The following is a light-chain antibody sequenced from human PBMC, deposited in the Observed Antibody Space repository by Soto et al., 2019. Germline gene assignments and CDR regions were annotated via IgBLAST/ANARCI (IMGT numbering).Light chain of an antibody. Sequence: QSALTQPASVSGSPGQSITISCTGTSSDVGGYNYVSWYQQHPGKAPRLMIFEVSNRPSGVSNRFSGSKSGYTASLTISGLQAEDEADYYCSSYTSDSTWVFGGGTKLTVL. CDR1: SSDVGGYNY. J-gene: IGLJ3*02. CDR2: EVS. V-gene: IGLV2-14*01. CDR3: SSYTSDSTWV.